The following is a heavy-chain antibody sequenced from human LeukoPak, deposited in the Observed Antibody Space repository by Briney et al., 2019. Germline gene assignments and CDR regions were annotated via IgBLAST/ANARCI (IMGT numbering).Heavy chain of an antibody. D-gene: IGHD2-15*01. V-gene: IGHV4-30-2*01. CDR2: IYHSGST. CDR1: GGSFSGYY. J-gene: IGHJ6*02. CDR3: ARATAANLRYYYYGMDV. Sequence: SETLSLTCAVYGGSFSGYYWSWIRQPPGKGLEWIGYIYHSGSTYYNPSLKSRVTISVDRSKNQFSLKLSSVTAADTAVYYCARATAANLRYYYYGMDVWGQGTTVTVSS.